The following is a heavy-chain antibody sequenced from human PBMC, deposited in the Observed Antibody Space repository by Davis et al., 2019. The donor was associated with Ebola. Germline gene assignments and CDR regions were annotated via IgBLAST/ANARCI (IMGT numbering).Heavy chain of an antibody. CDR2: IYSGGST. D-gene: IGHD3-10*01. CDR3: ARARGFGELSYYYYGMDV. J-gene: IGHJ6*02. Sequence: GGSLRLSCAASGFTVSSNYMSWVRQAPGKGLEWVSVIYSGGSTYYADSVKGRFTISRDNSKNTLYLQMNSLRAEDTAVNYCARARGFGELSYYYYGMDVWGQGTTVTVSS. CDR1: GFTVSSNY. V-gene: IGHV3-66*01.